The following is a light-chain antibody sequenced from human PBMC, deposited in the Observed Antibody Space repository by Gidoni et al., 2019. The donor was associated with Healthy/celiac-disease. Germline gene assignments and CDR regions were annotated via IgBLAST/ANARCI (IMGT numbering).Light chain of an antibody. J-gene: IGLJ3*02. Sequence: SYVLPQPPSVSVASGKTARITCGGNNIGSKSVHWYQQKPGQAPVLVIYYDSDRPSGIPERFAGSNSGNTATLTISRVEAGDEADYYCQVWDSSSDHPGVFGGGTKLTVL. CDR3: QVWDSSSDHPGV. V-gene: IGLV3-21*04. CDR2: YDS. CDR1: NIGSKS.